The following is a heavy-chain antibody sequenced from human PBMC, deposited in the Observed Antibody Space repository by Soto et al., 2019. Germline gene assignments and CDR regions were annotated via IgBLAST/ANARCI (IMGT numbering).Heavy chain of an antibody. D-gene: IGHD3-9*01. CDR2: ISSSGSTI. CDR1: GFTFSDYY. V-gene: IGHV3-11*01. CDR3: ARVPSAYYDILTGYYLYYYMDV. Sequence: PGGSLRLSCAASGFTFSDYYMSWIRQAPGKGLEWVSYISSSGSTIYYADSVKGRFTISRDNAKNSLYLQMNSLRAEDTAVYYCARVPSAYYDILTGYYLYYYMDVWGKGTTVTVSS. J-gene: IGHJ6*03.